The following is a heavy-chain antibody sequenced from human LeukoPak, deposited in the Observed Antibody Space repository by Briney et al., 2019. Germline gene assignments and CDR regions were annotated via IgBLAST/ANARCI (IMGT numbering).Heavy chain of an antibody. Sequence: AETLSLTCTVSGGSISSSSYYWGWIRQPPGKGREWIMYIHYSGSTYYHPSLKRRATMSLDTSKNLFSLGLRSVTAADTAIYYCARTGFGDFLLIFDYWGQGTLVTVSS. V-gene: IGHV4-39*07. D-gene: IGHD3-10*01. J-gene: IGHJ4*02. CDR2: IHYSGST. CDR1: GGSISSSSYY. CDR3: ARTGFGDFLLIFDY.